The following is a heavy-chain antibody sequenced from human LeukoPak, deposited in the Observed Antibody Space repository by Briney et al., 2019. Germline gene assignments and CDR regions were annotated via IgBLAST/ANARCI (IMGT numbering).Heavy chain of an antibody. Sequence: PGGSLRLSCAASGFPFSSYWMNWVRQAPGRGLEWVSSISPSGGAIFYAESLRGRFTISRDNAKNSLFLQMNTLRAEDTAVYFCASGIRERGFDYWGQGTLVTVSS. CDR1: GFPFSSYW. CDR2: ISPSGGAI. CDR3: ASGIRERGFDY. D-gene: IGHD1-1*01. J-gene: IGHJ4*02. V-gene: IGHV3-21*01.